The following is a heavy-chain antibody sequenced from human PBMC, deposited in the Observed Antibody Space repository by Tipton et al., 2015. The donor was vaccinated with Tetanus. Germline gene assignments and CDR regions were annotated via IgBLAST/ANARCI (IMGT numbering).Heavy chain of an antibody. CDR3: ARHLYGYWFDP. Sequence: TLSLTCTVSGASIGSISYYWSWIRQPPGKGLEWIGYTYYSGSTGYNPSLKSRVTISIDSSKNQFSLKLTSVTAADTAIYYCARHLYGYWFDPWGQGTLVTVSS. V-gene: IGHV4-61*01. J-gene: IGHJ5*02. CDR1: GASIGSISYY. D-gene: IGHD3-10*01. CDR2: TYYSGST.